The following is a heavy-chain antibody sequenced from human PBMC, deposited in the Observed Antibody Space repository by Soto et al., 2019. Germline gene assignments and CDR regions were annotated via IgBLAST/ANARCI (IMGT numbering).Heavy chain of an antibody. CDR2: INSDGSST. J-gene: IGHJ6*02. D-gene: IGHD2-15*01. CDR3: ARAQSCSGGSCYSYKGGMDV. CDR1: GFTFSSYW. V-gene: IGHV3-74*01. Sequence: LGGSLRLSCAASGFTFSSYWMHWVRQAPGKGLVWVSRINSDGSSTSYADSVKGRFTISRDNAKNTLYLQMNSLRAEDTAVYYCARAQSCSGGSCYSYKGGMDVWGQGTTVTVSS.